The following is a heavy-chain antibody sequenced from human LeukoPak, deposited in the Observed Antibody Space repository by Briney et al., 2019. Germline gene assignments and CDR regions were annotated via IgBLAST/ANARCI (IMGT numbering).Heavy chain of an antibody. CDR2: IYYSGST. CDR1: GGSISSYY. CDR3: ARGRRTMATIGDY. V-gene: IGHV4-59*01. D-gene: IGHD5-24*01. Sequence: SETLSLTCTVSGGSISSYYWSWIRQPPGKGLEWIGYIYYSGSTNYNPSLKSRVTISVDTSKNQFSLKLSSVTAADTAVYYCARGRRTMATIGDYWGQGTLSPSPQ. J-gene: IGHJ4*02.